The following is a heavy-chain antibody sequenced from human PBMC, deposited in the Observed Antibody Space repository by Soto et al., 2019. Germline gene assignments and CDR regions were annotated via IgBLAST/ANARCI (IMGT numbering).Heavy chain of an antibody. CDR3: VARDDAFDI. CDR2: INPSGGST. CDR1: GYTFTSYY. V-gene: IGHV1-46*01. J-gene: IGHJ3*02. Sequence: DSVKISCKASGYTFTSYYMHWVRQAPGQGLEWMGIINPSGGSTSYAQKFQGRVTMTRDTSTSTVYMELSSLRSEDTAVYYCVARDDAFDIWGQGTMVTVSS.